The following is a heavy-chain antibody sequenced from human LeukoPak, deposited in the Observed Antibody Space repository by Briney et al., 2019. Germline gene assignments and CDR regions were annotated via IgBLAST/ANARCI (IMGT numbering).Heavy chain of an antibody. J-gene: IGHJ3*02. CDR2: MYYSGST. CDR3: ARDDSRDAYNYGAFDI. CDR1: GGSISSSNYY. V-gene: IGHV4-39*07. Sequence: SETLSLTCTVSGGSISSSNYYWGWIRQPPGKRLEWIGNMYYSGSTYYNPSIKSRVTISVDTSKNHFSLKLRSVTAADTAVYYCARDDSRDAYNYGAFDIWGQGTMVTVS. D-gene: IGHD5-24*01.